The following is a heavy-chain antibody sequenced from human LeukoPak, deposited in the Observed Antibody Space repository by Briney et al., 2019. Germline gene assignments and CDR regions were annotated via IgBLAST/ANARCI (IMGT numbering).Heavy chain of an antibody. CDR3: ARGPSITMVRGGQWYYYMDV. V-gene: IGHV1-46*01. J-gene: IGHJ6*03. CDR2: INPSGGST. D-gene: IGHD3-10*01. Sequence: ASVKVSCKASGYTFTSYYIHWVPQAPGQGLEWMGLINPSGGSTNYAQKFQGRVTMTRDTSTSTVYMELSSLRSEDTAVYYCARGPSITMVRGGQWYYYMDVWGKGTTVTISS. CDR1: GYTFTSYY.